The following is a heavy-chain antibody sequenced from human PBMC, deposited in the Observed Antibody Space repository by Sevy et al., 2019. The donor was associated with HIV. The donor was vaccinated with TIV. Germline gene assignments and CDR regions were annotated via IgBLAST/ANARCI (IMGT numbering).Heavy chain of an antibody. V-gene: IGHV1-69*13. CDR2: IIHIFGTA. J-gene: IGHJ5*02. CDR3: AVDITTVRGVINWFDP. Sequence: ASVKVSCKASGGTFSSYAISWVRQAPGQGLEWMGGIIHIFGTANYAQKFQGRVTITADESTSTAYMELSSLRSEDTAVYYCAVDITTVRGVINWFDPWGQGTLVTVSS. CDR1: GGTFSSYA. D-gene: IGHD3-10*01.